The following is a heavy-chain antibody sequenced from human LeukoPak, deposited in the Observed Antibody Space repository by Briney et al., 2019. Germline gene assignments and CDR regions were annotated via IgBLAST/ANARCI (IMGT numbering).Heavy chain of an antibody. CDR2: IVVGSGNT. V-gene: IGHV1-58*01. J-gene: IGHJ5*02. CDR1: GFTFTSSA. Sequence: SVKVSCEASGFTFTSSAVQWVRQARGQRLEWIGWIVVGSGNTNYAQKFQERVTITRDMSTSTAYMELSSLRSEDTAVYYCAAGDYYDSSAPGHLWGQGTLVTVSS. CDR3: AAGDYYDSSAPGHL. D-gene: IGHD3-22*01.